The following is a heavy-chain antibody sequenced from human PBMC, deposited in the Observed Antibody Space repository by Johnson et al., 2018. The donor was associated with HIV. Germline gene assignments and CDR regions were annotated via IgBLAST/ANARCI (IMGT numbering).Heavy chain of an antibody. CDR2: ISRSGSTI. J-gene: IGHJ3*02. CDR3: ARVRRSGWYDNDAFDI. V-gene: IGHV3-11*04. D-gene: IGHD6-19*01. Sequence: QVQLVESAGGLVKPGGSLRLSCAASGFTFSDDYMSWIRQAPGKGLEWVSYISRSGSTITYADSVKGRFTISRDNTKNTLYLLMHSLRAEDTGVYYCARVRRSGWYDNDAFDIWGQGTMVTVSS. CDR1: GFTFSDDY.